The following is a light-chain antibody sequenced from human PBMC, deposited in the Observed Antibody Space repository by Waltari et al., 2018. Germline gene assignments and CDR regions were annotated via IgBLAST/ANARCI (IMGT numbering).Light chain of an antibody. J-gene: IGKJ5*01. V-gene: IGKV3-11*01. CDR2: DAS. Sequence: EIVLTQSPATLSLSPGERATLSYRASQSVSSYLAWYQQKPGQAPRLLIYDASNRATGIPARFSGSGSGTDFTLTISSLEPEDFAVYYCQQRSNWPLQITFGQGTRLEIK. CDR3: QQRSNWPLQIT. CDR1: QSVSSY.